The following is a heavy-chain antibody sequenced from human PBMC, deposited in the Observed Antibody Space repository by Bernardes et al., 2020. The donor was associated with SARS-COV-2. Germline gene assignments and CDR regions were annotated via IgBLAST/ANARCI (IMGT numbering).Heavy chain of an antibody. CDR1: GGSISSYY. V-gene: IGHV4-59*01. Sequence: SETLSLTCTVSGGSISSYYWSWIRQPPGKGLEWIGYIYYSGSTNYNPSLKSRVTITVDTSKNQFSLKLSPVTAADTAVYYCAREGVATIWTYYYYGMDVWGQGTTVTVSS. CDR3: AREGVATIWTYYYYGMDV. D-gene: IGHD5-12*01. J-gene: IGHJ6*02. CDR2: IYYSGST.